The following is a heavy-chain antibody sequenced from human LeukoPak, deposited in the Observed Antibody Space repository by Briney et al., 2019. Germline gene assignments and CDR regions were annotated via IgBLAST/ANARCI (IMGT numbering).Heavy chain of an antibody. CDR2: IIPIFGTA. D-gene: IGHD6-19*01. CDR3: AGRRAVAGRVGGVDY. Sequence: SVKVSCKASGYTFSSYAMSWVRQAPGQGLEWMGGIIPIFGTANYAQKFQGRVTITADKSTSTAYMELSSLRSEDTAVYYCAGRRAVAGRVGGVDYRGQGTLVTVSS. CDR1: GYTFSSYA. J-gene: IGHJ4*02. V-gene: IGHV1-69*06.